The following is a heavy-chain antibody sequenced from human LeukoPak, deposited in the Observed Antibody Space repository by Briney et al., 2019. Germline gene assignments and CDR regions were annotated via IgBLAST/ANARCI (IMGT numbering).Heavy chain of an antibody. CDR1: GGSVSSGSYY. J-gene: IGHJ4*02. D-gene: IGHD3-22*01. CDR3: AREKSYYYDSSGTPSD. V-gene: IGHV4-61*01. CDR2: IYYSGST. Sequence: PSETLSLTCTVSGGSVSSGSYYWSWIRQPPGKGLEWTGYIYYSGSTNYNPSLKSRVTISVDTSKNQFSLKLSSVTAADTAVYYCAREKSYYYDSSGTPSDWGQGTLVTVSS.